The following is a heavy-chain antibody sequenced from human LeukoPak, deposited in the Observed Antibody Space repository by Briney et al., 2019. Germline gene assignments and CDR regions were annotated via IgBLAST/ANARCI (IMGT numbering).Heavy chain of an antibody. CDR1: GGSISSYY. J-gene: IGHJ6*03. CDR3: ARERPNYYDSSGYYSKNYYYYMDV. D-gene: IGHD3-22*01. CDR2: IYYSGST. V-gene: IGHV4-59*01. Sequence: SETLSLTCTVSGGSISSYYWSGIRQPPGKGLEWIGYIYYSGSTNYNPSLKSRVTISVDTSKNQFSLKLSSVTAADTAVYYCARERPNYYDSSGYYSKNYYYYMDVWGKGTTVTVSS.